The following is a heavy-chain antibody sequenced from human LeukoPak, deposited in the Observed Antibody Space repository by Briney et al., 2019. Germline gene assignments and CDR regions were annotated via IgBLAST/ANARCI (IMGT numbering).Heavy chain of an antibody. Sequence: GASVNVSCKSSEYTLTDHYLHWVRQAPGQRLEWMGWINPNSGGTNYVQKFQGRVTMTRDTSISTAYMELSRLKSDDTAVYYCARDRGGGSWGADIWGQGTMV. V-gene: IGHV1-2*02. D-gene: IGHD2-15*01. CDR2: INPNSGGT. J-gene: IGHJ3*02. CDR3: ARDRGGGSWGADI. CDR1: EYTLTDHY.